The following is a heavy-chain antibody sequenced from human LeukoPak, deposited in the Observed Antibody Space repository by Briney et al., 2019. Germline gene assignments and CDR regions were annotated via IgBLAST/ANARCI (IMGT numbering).Heavy chain of an antibody. Sequence: GASVKVSCKASGGTFSSYAISWVRQAPGQGLEWMGGIIPIFGTANYAQKFQGRVTITTDESTSTAYMELSSLRSEDTAVYYYAREGRYGSYYFDYWGQGTLVTVSS. CDR1: GGTFSSYA. D-gene: IGHD3-10*01. CDR2: IIPIFGTA. CDR3: AREGRYGSYYFDY. V-gene: IGHV1-69*05. J-gene: IGHJ4*02.